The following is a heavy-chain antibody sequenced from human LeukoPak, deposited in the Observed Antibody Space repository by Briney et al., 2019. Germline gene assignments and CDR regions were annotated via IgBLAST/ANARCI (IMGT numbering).Heavy chain of an antibody. CDR2: IFSNGDT. Sequence: GGSLRLSCIASEFTVSRNYMLWVRQAPGKGLEWVSLIFSNGDTHYADSVKGRFTISRDTSKNTVSLQMNSLRVEDTAMYYCTRDQMNYWGKGTLVTVSS. CDR3: TRDQMNY. D-gene: IGHD5-24*01. V-gene: IGHV3-53*01. J-gene: IGHJ4*02. CDR1: EFTVSRNY.